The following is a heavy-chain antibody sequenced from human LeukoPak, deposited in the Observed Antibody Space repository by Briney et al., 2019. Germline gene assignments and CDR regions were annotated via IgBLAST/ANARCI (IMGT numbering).Heavy chain of an antibody. D-gene: IGHD3-9*01. V-gene: IGHV1-3*01. CDR1: GYTFTTYA. J-gene: IGHJ5*02. CDR3: ARAPYDILTGYSLNWFDP. CDR2: INGDNGNT. Sequence: ASVKVSCKASGYTFTTYAMNWVRQAPGQRLEWMGWINGDNGNTKYSQKFQGRVTITRDTSAYTGYMELRGLSSADTAVYFCARAPYDILTGYSLNWFDPWGQGTLVTVSS.